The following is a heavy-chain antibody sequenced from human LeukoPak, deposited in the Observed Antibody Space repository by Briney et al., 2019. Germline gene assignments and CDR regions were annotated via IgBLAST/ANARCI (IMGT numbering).Heavy chain of an antibody. J-gene: IGHJ5*02. Sequence: SETLSLTCAVYGGSFSGYYWSWIRQPPGKGLEWIGEINHSGSTNHNPSLKSRVTISVDTSKNQFSLKLSSVTAADTAVYYCARGKGSSSSRRWFDPWGQGTLVTVSS. CDR3: ARGKGSSSSRRWFDP. CDR1: GGSFSGYY. CDR2: INHSGST. V-gene: IGHV4-34*01. D-gene: IGHD6-6*01.